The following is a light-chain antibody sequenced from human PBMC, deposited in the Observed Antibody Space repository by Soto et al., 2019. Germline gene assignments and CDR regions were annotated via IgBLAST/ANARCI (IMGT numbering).Light chain of an antibody. CDR3: QQYGSSPRT. Sequence: EIVFTQSPGTLSLSPGERATLSCRASQSFTSNYLAWYQQRPGQAPRLLIYGASTRATGIPDRFSGSGSGTDFTLTISRXEPEDFAVYYCQQYGSSPRTFGQGTKVDIK. CDR2: GAS. J-gene: IGKJ1*01. CDR1: QSFTSNY. V-gene: IGKV3-20*01.